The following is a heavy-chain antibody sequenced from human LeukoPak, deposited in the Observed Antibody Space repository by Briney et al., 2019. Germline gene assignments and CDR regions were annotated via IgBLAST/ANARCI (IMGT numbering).Heavy chain of an antibody. V-gene: IGHV4-61*01. CDR2: IYYSGST. J-gene: IGHJ3*02. D-gene: IGHD2/OR15-2a*01. CDR1: GGSVSSGSYY. Sequence: SETLSLTCTVSGGSVSSGSYYWSWIRQPPGKGLEWIGYIYYSGSTNYNPSLKSRVTISLDTSKNQFSLKVSTVTAADTAVYYCARHGARITEKAAFDIWGQGTMIIVSS. CDR3: ARHGARITEKAAFDI.